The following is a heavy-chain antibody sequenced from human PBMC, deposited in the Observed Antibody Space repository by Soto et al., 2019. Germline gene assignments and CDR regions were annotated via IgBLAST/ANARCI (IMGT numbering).Heavy chain of an antibody. Sequence: EVQLVESGGGLVQPGTSLRLSCAASGFTFDDYAMHWVRQAPGKGLEWVSGLSWNSGTIGYADSVKGRFTISRDNAKNSLYLQMNILRAEDTALYYCAKDTGTRIAGRLDSWGQGTLVTVSS. CDR2: LSWNSGTI. V-gene: IGHV3-9*01. CDR1: GFTFDDYA. CDR3: AKDTGTRIAGRLDS. J-gene: IGHJ4*02. D-gene: IGHD6-6*01.